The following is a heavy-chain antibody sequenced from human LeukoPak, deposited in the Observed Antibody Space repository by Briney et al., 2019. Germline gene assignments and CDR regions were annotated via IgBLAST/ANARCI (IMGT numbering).Heavy chain of an antibody. V-gene: IGHV3-23*01. D-gene: IGHD6-13*01. CDR3: AKDRAEYSSSWDYYYYYMDV. CDR1: GFTFSSYA. J-gene: IGHJ6*03. CDR2: ISGSGGST. Sequence: PGGSLRLSCAASGFTFSSYAMSWVRQAPGKGLEWFSAISGSGGSTYYADSVKGRFTISRDNSKNTLYLQMNSLRAEDTAVYYCAKDRAEYSSSWDYYYYYMDVWGKGTTVTVSS.